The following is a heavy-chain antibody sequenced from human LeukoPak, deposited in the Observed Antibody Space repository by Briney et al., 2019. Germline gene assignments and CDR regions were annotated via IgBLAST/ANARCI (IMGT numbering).Heavy chain of an antibody. CDR3: AKDRHCSRESCSSDR. J-gene: IGHJ5*02. V-gene: IGHV3-23*01. CDR2: VTTDGAAT. CDR1: GFTFSNYG. Sequence: QSGGSLRLSCAASGFTFSNYGATWVRQAPGKGLEWVSSVTTDGAATYYADSVKGRFTISRDNSKSTLYLQLSSLRAEDTALYYCAKDRHCSRESCSSDRWGQGTLVIVSS. D-gene: IGHD1-26*01.